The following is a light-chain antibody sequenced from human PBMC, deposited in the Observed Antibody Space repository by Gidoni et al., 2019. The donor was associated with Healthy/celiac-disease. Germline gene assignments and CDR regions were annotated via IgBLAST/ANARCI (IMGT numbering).Light chain of an antibody. Sequence: SYELTHPPSVSVSPGQTARITCSGDALPKQYAYWYQQKPGQAPVLVIYKDSERPSGIPERFSGSSSGTTVTLTISGVQAEDEADYYCQSADSSGTWVFGGGTKLTVI. CDR2: KDS. CDR1: ALPKQY. J-gene: IGLJ3*02. CDR3: QSADSSGTWV. V-gene: IGLV3-25*03.